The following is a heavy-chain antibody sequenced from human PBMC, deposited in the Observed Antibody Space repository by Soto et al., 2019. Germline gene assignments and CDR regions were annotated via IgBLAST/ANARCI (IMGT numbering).Heavy chain of an antibody. D-gene: IGHD3-10*01. Sequence: QVQLVESGGGVVQPRRSLRLSCAASGFTFSSYGMHWVRQAPGKGLEWVAVISYDGSNKYYADSVKGRFTISRDNSKNTLYLQMNSLRAEDTAVYYCAKAFEGINFDYWGQGTLVTVSS. J-gene: IGHJ4*02. CDR1: GFTFSSYG. V-gene: IGHV3-30*18. CDR2: ISYDGSNK. CDR3: AKAFEGINFDY.